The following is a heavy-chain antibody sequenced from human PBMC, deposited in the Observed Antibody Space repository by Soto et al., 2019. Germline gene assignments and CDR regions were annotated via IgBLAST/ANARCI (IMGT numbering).Heavy chain of an antibody. J-gene: IGHJ3*02. Sequence: GGSLRLSCAASGFTFSSYGMHWVRQAPGKGLEWVAVISYDGSNKYYADSVKGRFTISRDNSENTLYLQMNSLRAEDTAVYYCANPMDTVVTGDAFDIWGQGTMVTVSS. V-gene: IGHV3-30*18. D-gene: IGHD2-15*01. CDR3: ANPMDTVVTGDAFDI. CDR2: ISYDGSNK. CDR1: GFTFSSYG.